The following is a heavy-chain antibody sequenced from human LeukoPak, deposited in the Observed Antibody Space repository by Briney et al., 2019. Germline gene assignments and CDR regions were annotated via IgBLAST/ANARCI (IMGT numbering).Heavy chain of an antibody. CDR1: GGSISSYY. D-gene: IGHD3-10*01. CDR3: ARVSITKPFDI. Sequence: SETLSLTCTVSGGSISSYYWSWIRQPPGKGLEWIGYIYYSVSTNYNPSLKSRVTISVDTSKNQFSLKLSSVTAADTAVYYCARVSITKPFDIWGQGTMVTVSS. CDR2: IYYSVST. J-gene: IGHJ3*02. V-gene: IGHV4-59*01.